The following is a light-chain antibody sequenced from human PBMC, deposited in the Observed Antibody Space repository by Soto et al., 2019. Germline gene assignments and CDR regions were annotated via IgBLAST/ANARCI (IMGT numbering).Light chain of an antibody. CDR3: QQYAGLPRT. J-gene: IGKJ1*01. CDR2: KAS. V-gene: IGKV1-5*03. Sequence: DIEVTQSTSTLSASVGDRVTITCRASQTINRWLAWYQQKPGEVPKLLIYKASVLESGVPDRFSGSGSGTDFTLTINRLEPEDFAVYYCQQYAGLPRTFGQ. CDR1: QTINRW.